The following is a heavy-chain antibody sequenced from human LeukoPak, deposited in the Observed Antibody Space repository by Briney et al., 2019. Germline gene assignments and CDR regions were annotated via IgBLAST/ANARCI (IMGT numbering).Heavy chain of an antibody. V-gene: IGHV3-23*01. D-gene: IGHD3-22*01. CDR2: ISGSGGST. Sequence: PGGSLRLFCAASSFAYHSYAVSWVRRTPAKVKDWVSAISGSGGSTYYADSVKGRFTISRDNSKNTLYLQMNSLRAEDTAVYYCAKDLYYYDSSGYFPTHDAFDIWGQGTMVTVSS. CDR1: SFAYHSYA. CDR3: AKDLYYYDSSGYFPTHDAFDI. J-gene: IGHJ3*02.